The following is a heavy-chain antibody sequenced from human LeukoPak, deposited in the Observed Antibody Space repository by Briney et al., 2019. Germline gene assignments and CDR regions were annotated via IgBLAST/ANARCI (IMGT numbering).Heavy chain of an antibody. V-gene: IGHV3-23*01. D-gene: IGHD2-15*01. CDR1: GFTFSNYA. CDR2: ISSSGGDT. CDR3: ARQLGYCSDGSCYFDF. J-gene: IGHJ4*02. Sequence: GGSLRLXCAASGFTFSNYAMSWVRQAPGRGLEWVSAISSSGGDTYSADSVKGRFTISRDNSKNTLHLQMNNLRGEDTAVYHCARQLGYCSDGSCYFDFWGQGTLVTVSS.